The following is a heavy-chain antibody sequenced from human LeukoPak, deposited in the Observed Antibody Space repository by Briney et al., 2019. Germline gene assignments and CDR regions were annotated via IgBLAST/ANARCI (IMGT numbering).Heavy chain of an antibody. J-gene: IGHJ4*02. V-gene: IGHV3-23*01. D-gene: IGHD3-16*01. CDR1: GFTFSSYA. Sequence: GGSLRPSCAASGFTFSSYAMSWVRQAPGKGLEWVSAISGSGGSTYYADSVKGRFTISRDNSKNTLYLQMNSLRAEDTAVYYCAKESFMITFGGVNLDYWGQGTLVTVSS. CDR3: AKESFMITFGGVNLDY. CDR2: ISGSGGST.